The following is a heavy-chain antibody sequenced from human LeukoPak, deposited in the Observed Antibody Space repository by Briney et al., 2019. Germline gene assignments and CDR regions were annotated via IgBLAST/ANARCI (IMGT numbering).Heavy chain of an antibody. CDR1: GGSISSGSYY. D-gene: IGHD2-15*01. J-gene: IGHJ5*02. CDR2: IYYSGST. Sequence: SQTLSLTCTVSGGSISSGSYYWSWIRQPPGKGLEWIGYIYYSGSTNYNPSLKSRVTISVDTSKNQFSLKLSSVTAADTAVYYCARDYCSGGSCYFNNWFDPWGQGTLVTVSS. CDR3: ARDYCSGGSCYFNNWFDP. V-gene: IGHV4-61*01.